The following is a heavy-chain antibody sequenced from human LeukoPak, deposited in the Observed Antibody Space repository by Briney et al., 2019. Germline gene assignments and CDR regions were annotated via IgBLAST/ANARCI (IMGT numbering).Heavy chain of an antibody. CDR1: GYTFTNYG. CDR3: ARDPMVRGVIMAFDY. V-gene: IGHV1-18*01. Sequence: ASVKVSCKASGYTFTNYGISWVRQAPGQGLEWMGWICAYNGNTNYAQKLQGRVTMTTDTSTSTVYMELRSLRSDDTAVYYCARDPMVRGVIMAFDYWGQGTLVTVSS. CDR2: ICAYNGNT. D-gene: IGHD3-10*01. J-gene: IGHJ4*02.